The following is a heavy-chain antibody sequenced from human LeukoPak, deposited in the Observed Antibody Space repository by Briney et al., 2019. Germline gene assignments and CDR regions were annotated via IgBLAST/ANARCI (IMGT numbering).Heavy chain of an antibody. V-gene: IGHV4-39*07. D-gene: IGHD3-3*02. Sequence: SETLSLTCTVSGGSISSSSYYWGWIRQPPGKGLEWIGSIYHSGSTYYNPSLKSRVTISVDTSKNQFSLKLSSLTAADTAVYYCARLRRSRLAEFDYWGQGTLVAVSS. CDR3: ARLRRSRLAEFDY. J-gene: IGHJ4*02. CDR2: IYHSGST. CDR1: GGSISSSSYY.